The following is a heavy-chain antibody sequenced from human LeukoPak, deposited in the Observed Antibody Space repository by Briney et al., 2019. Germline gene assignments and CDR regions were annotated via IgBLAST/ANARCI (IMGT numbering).Heavy chain of an antibody. Sequence: GGSLRLSCAASGFTFSSYWIHWVRQAPGKGLVWVSRINSDGSSTNYADSVKGRFTISRDNAKNTLYLQMNSLRTEDTALYYCAKDLAAAGTFGVALYYFDYWGQGTLVTVSS. CDR1: GFTFSSYW. D-gene: IGHD6-13*01. J-gene: IGHJ4*02. CDR3: AKDLAAAGTFGVALYYFDY. V-gene: IGHV3-74*01. CDR2: INSDGSST.